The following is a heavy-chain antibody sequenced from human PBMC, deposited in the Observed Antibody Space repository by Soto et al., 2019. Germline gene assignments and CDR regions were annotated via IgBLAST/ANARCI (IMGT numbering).Heavy chain of an antibody. CDR3: AKMGLGYCSGGSCYGSDYYYGMDV. Sequence: GGSLRLSCAASGFTFSSYAMSWVRQAPGKGLEWVSAISGSGGSTYYADSVKGWFTISRDNSKNTLYLQMNSLRAEDTAVYYCAKMGLGYCSGGSCYGSDYYYGMDVWGQGTTVTVSS. J-gene: IGHJ6*02. CDR1: GFTFSSYA. CDR2: ISGSGGST. V-gene: IGHV3-23*01. D-gene: IGHD2-15*01.